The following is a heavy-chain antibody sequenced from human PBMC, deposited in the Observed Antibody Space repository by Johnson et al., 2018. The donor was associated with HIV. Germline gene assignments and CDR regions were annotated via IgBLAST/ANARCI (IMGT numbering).Heavy chain of an antibody. D-gene: IGHD6-13*01. CDR3: AREGIAAAVNAFDI. J-gene: IGHJ3*02. CDR1: GFTFSSYA. CDR2: ISYDGSNK. V-gene: IGHV3-30-3*01. Sequence: QLVESGGGVVQPGRSLRLSCAASGFTFSSYAMHWVRQAPGKGLEWVAVISYDGSNKYYADSVKGRFTISRDNSKNTLYLQMNSLRAEDTAVYYCAREGIAAAVNAFDIWGQGTMVTVSS.